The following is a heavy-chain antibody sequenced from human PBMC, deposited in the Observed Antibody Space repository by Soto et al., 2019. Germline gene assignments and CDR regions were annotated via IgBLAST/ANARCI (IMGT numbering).Heavy chain of an antibody. D-gene: IGHD4-17*01. CDR3: ARVYGDYVSGLDAFDI. V-gene: IGHV4-34*01. CDR2: INHSGST. CDR1: AGSFSGYY. J-gene: IGHJ3*02. Sequence: SETLSLTCAVSAGSFSGYYWSWFRQPPGKGMEWIGEINHSGSTNYNPSLKSRVTISVDTSKNQFSLKLSSVTAADTAVYYCARVYGDYVSGLDAFDIWGQGTMVTVSS.